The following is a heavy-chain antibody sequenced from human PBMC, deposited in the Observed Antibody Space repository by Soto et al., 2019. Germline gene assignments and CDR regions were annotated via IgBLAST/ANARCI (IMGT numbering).Heavy chain of an antibody. Sequence: PSETLSLTCTVSGGSISGYYWSWIRQSPGKGLEYIGYIYCRGSTNYNPSLRSRVTMSVATSRNQFSLKVNSVTAADTAVYYWGRQQVLPFDYALDVWGQGXTVTGYS. D-gene: IGHD6-13*01. CDR3: GRQQVLPFDYALDV. V-gene: IGHV4-59*01. CDR1: GGSISGYY. J-gene: IGHJ6*02. CDR2: IYCRGST.